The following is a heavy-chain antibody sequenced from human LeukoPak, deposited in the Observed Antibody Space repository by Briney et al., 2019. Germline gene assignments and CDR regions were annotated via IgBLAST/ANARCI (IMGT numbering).Heavy chain of an antibody. CDR2: INSDGSST. J-gene: IGHJ4*02. Sequence: GGSLRLSCAASGFTFSTYWMHWVRQVPGKGLVWVSHINSDGSSTSYADSVKGRFTISRDNAKNTLYLQMNSLRAEDTAVYYGARGPPGFDYWGQGTLVTVSS. V-gene: IGHV3-74*01. CDR3: ARGPPGFDY. CDR1: GFTFSTYW. D-gene: IGHD3-10*01.